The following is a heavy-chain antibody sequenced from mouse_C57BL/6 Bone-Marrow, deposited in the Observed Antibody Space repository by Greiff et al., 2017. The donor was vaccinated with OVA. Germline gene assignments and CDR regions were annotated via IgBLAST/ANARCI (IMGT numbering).Heavy chain of an antibody. V-gene: IGHV1-31*01. J-gene: IGHJ2*01. Sequence: EVKLVESGPELVKPGASVKISCKASGYSFTGYYMHWVKQSHGNILDWIGYIYPYNGVSSYNQKFKGKATLTVDKSSSTAYMELRSLTSEDSAVYYCVQGGLRLRGDYWGQGTTLTVSS. CDR1: GYSFTGYY. CDR3: VQGGLRLRGDY. CDR2: IYPYNGVS. D-gene: IGHD3-2*02.